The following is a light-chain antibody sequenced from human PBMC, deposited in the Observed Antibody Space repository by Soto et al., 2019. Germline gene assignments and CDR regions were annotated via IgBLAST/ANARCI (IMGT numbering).Light chain of an antibody. V-gene: IGKV1-5*03. CDR1: QTISSW. CDR3: QHYNSYSEA. CDR2: KAS. Sequence: DIQMTQSPSTLSGSVGDRVTITCRASQTISSWLAWYQQKPGKAPKLLIYKASTFKSGVPSRFSGSGSGTEFTLTISSLQPDDFATYSCQHYNSYSEAFGQGTKVELK. J-gene: IGKJ1*01.